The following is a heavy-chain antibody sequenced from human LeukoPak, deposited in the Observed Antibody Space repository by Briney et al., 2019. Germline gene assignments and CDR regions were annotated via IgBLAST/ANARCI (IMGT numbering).Heavy chain of an antibody. J-gene: IGHJ6*03. V-gene: IGHV7-4-1*02. Sequence: ASVKVSCKASGYTFTSYAMNWVRQAPGQGLEWMGWINTNTGNPTYAQGFTGRFVFSLDTSVSTAYLQISSLKAEDTAVYYCARAPQNSWYPGKNTYYMDVWGKGTTVPVSS. D-gene: IGHD6-13*01. CDR3: ARAPQNSWYPGKNTYYMDV. CDR2: INTNTGNP. CDR1: GYTFTSYA.